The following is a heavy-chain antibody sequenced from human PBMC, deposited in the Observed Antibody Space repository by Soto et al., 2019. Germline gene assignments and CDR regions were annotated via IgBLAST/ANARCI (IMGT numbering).Heavy chain of an antibody. V-gene: IGHV1-18*01. Sequence: QVQLVQSGAEVKKPGASVKVSCKASGYTFTSYGISWVRQAPGQGLEWMGWISAYNGNTNYAQKLQGRVTMTTDTSTSTAYRELRSRRSDDTAGYYCASEATMVRGVIINRDYYYYGMDVWGQGTTVTVSS. CDR2: ISAYNGNT. CDR1: GYTFTSYG. D-gene: IGHD3-10*01. CDR3: ASEATMVRGVIINRDYYYYGMDV. J-gene: IGHJ6*02.